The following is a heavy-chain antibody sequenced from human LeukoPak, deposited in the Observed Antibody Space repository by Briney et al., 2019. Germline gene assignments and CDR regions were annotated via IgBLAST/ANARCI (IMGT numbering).Heavy chain of an antibody. D-gene: IGHD6-19*01. CDR1: GYTLINYA. CDR3: ARGSSSDWPLGY. J-gene: IGHJ4*02. Sequence: ASVKVSCKASGYTLINYAIHWVRQAPGQRLEWMGWINAYNGDTEYSQKLQGRVTITKDTSASTAYMDLSTLRSEDTAVYYCARGSSSDWPLGYWGRGILVTVSS. CDR2: INAYNGDT. V-gene: IGHV1-3*01.